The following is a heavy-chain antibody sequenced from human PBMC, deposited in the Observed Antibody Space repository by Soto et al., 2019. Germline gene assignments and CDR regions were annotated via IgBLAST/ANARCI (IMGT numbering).Heavy chain of an antibody. CDR3: SSSWYLHHFDY. D-gene: IGHD6-13*01. CDR1: GFTFSSYA. J-gene: IGHJ4*02. CDR2: ISGSGGST. V-gene: IGHV3-23*01. Sequence: GSLRLSCAASGFTFSSYAMSWVRQAPGKGLEWVSAISGSGGSTYYADSVKGRFTISRDNSKNTLYLQMNSPRAEDTAVYFCSSSWYLHHFDYWGQGTLVTVSS.